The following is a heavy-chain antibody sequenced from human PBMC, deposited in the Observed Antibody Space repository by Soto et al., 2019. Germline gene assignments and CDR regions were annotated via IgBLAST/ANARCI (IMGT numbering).Heavy chain of an antibody. CDR1: GGSFSGYY. CDR2: INHSGST. J-gene: IGHJ4*02. Sequence: SETLSLTCAVYGGSFSGYYWSWIRQPPGKGLEWIGEINHSGSTNYNPSLKSRVTISVDTSKNQFSLKLSSVTAADTAVYYCARGRRRVTMVRGVTGSAPYYFDYWGQGTLVTVSS. D-gene: IGHD3-10*01. CDR3: ARGRRRVTMVRGVTGSAPYYFDY. V-gene: IGHV4-34*01.